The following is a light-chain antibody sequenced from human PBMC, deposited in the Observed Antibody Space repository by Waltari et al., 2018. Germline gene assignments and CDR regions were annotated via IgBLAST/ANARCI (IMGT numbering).Light chain of an antibody. CDR3: QSFDSSLSGWV. CDR2: GHT. V-gene: IGLV1-40*01. CDR1: SSNIGAGYD. J-gene: IGLJ3*02. Sequence: QSVLTQPPSVSGAPGQRVTISCTGSSSNIGAGYDVHWYRQLPGTAPQLLISGHTFRPSGVADRFSGSRSGTSASLAITGLQAEDEASYHCQSFDSSLSGWVFGGGTKLTVL.